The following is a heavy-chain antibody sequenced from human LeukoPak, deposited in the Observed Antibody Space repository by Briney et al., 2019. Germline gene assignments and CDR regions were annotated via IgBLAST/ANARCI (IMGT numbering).Heavy chain of an antibody. Sequence: SETLSLTCAVSGYSISSSNWWGWIRQPPGKGLEWIGYIYYSGNTHYNPSLKSRVTMSVVTSKNQFSLKLSSVTAVDTAIYYCAKSVDGGDSPFDYWGQGTLVTVSS. CDR1: GYSISSSNW. D-gene: IGHD4-23*01. CDR2: IYYSGNT. J-gene: IGHJ4*02. CDR3: AKSVDGGDSPFDY. V-gene: IGHV4-28*01.